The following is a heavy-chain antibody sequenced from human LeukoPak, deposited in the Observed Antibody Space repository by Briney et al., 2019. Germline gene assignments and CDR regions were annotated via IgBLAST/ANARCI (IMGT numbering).Heavy chain of an antibody. D-gene: IGHD6-13*01. V-gene: IGHV4-34*01. Sequence: SETLSLTCAVYGGSFSGYYWSWIRQPPGKGLEWIGEINHSGSTNYNPSLKRRVTISVDTSKIQFSLKLSSVTAADTAVYYCARGPRYSSSWHHYFDYWGQGTLVTVSS. CDR2: INHSGST. CDR3: ARGPRYSSSWHHYFDY. CDR1: GGSFSGYY. J-gene: IGHJ4*02.